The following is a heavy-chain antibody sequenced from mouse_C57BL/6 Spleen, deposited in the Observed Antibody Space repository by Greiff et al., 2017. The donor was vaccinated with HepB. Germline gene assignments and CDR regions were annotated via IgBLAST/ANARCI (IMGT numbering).Heavy chain of an antibody. D-gene: IGHD1-1*01. CDR2: IYPGDGDT. CDR3: ARSGNYYGSSGYYYAMDY. CDR1: GYAFSSSW. J-gene: IGHJ4*01. Sequence: VKLVESGPELVKPGASVKISCKASGYAFSSSWMNWVKQRPGKGLEWIGRIYPGDGDTNYNGKFKGKATLTADKSSSTAYMQLSSLTSEDSAVYFCARSGNYYGSSGYYYAMDYWGQGTSVTVSS. V-gene: IGHV1-82*01.